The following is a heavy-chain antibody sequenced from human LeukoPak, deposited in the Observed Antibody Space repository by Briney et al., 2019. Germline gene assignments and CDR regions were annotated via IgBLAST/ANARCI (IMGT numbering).Heavy chain of an antibody. D-gene: IGHD3-3*01. J-gene: IGHJ3*02. CDR1: GGTFSSYT. Sequence: SVKVSCKASGGTFSSYTISWVRQAPGQGLEWMGRIIHILGIANYAQKFQGRVTITADKSTSTAYMELSSLRSEDTAVYYCARKVLGEWLLGEAFDIWGQGTMVTVSS. CDR2: IIHILGIA. CDR3: ARKVLGEWLLGEAFDI. V-gene: IGHV1-69*02.